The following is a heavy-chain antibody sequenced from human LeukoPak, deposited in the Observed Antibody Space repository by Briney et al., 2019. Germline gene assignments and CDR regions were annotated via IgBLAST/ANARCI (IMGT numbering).Heavy chain of an antibody. J-gene: IGHJ4*02. CDR2: IYWNDDK. CDR3: VRIKVAPRSSGFTFDY. CDR1: GFSLSTSGVG. V-gene: IGHV2-5*01. D-gene: IGHD3-22*01. Sequence: SGPTLVKPTQTLTLTCTFSGFSLSTSGVGVGWIRQPPGKALEWLALIYWNDDKRYSPSLKSRLTITKDTSKNQVVLTMTNMDPVDTATYYCVRIKVAPRSSGFTFDYWGQGTLVTVSS.